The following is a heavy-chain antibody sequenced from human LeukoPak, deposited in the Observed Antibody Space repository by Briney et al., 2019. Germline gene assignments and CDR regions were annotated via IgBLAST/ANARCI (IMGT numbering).Heavy chain of an antibody. CDR1: GFTFSDYY. Sequence: PGGSLRLSCAVSGFTFSDYYMSWIRQAPGKGLEWVSYISSGGSTISHADSVKGRFTISRDNAENSLYLQMNSLRAEDTAVYYCARRAAAGRCLDYWGQGTLLTVSS. V-gene: IGHV3-11*01. CDR2: ISSGGSTI. J-gene: IGHJ4*02. D-gene: IGHD6-13*01. CDR3: ARRAAAGRCLDY.